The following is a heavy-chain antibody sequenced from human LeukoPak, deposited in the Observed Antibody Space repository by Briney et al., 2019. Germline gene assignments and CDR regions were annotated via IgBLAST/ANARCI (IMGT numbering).Heavy chain of an antibody. Sequence: PGGSLRLSCAASGFTFSSYEMNWVRQAPGKGLEWVSYISSSGSTIYYADSVKGRFTISRDNAKNSLYLQMNSLRPEDTAIYYCAWYGVTHGLDVWGQGTTVTVSS. CDR1: GFTFSSYE. CDR3: AWYGVTHGLDV. V-gene: IGHV3-48*03. J-gene: IGHJ6*02. D-gene: IGHD3-10*01. CDR2: ISSSGSTI.